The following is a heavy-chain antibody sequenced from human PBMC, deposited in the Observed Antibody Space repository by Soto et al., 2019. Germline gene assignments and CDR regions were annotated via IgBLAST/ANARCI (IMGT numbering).Heavy chain of an antibody. CDR3: ARHGGYCSGGSCYSFIKPFDP. CDR2: IYYSGST. Sequence: SETLSLTCTVSGGSISSYYWSWIRQPPGKGLEWIGYIYYSGSTNYNPSLKSRVTISVDTSKNQFSLKLSSVTAADTAVYYCARHGGYCSGGSCYSFIKPFDPWGQGTLVTVSS. CDR1: GGSISSYY. V-gene: IGHV4-59*08. J-gene: IGHJ5*02. D-gene: IGHD2-15*01.